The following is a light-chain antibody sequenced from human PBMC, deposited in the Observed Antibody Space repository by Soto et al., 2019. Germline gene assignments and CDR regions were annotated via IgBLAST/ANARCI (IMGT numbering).Light chain of an antibody. Sequence: TSSDVGGYNYVSWYQQHPGRAPKLMIYDVSNRPSGVSNRFSGSKSGNTASLTISGLQAEDEADYYCSSYTSSSTYVFGPGTKFTVL. V-gene: IGLV2-14*04. CDR3: SSYTSSSTYV. CDR2: DVS. CDR1: SSDVGGYNY. J-gene: IGLJ1*01.